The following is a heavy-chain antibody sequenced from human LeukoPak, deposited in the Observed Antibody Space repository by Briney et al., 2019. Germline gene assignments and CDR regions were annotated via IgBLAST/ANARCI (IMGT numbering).Heavy chain of an antibody. CDR3: ARDHDYYYYGMDV. V-gene: IGHV3-7*03. CDR2: IKQDGSEK. Sequence: GGSLRLSCAASGFTFSSYWMSWVRQAPGKGLEWAANIKQDGSEKYYVDSVKGRFTISRDNAKNSLYLQMNSLRAEDTAVYYCARDHDYYYYGMDVWGQGTTVTVSS. CDR1: GFTFSSYW. J-gene: IGHJ6*02.